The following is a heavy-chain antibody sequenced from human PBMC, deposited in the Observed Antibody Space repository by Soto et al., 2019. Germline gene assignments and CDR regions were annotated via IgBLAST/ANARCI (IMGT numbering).Heavy chain of an antibody. CDR1: GYTSTSYG. CDR2: ISAYNGNT. V-gene: IGHV1-18*04. D-gene: IGHD6-13*01. Sequence: GASVKGSSKASGYTSTSYGISWVRQAPGQGLEGMGWISAYNGNTNYAQKLQGRVTMTTDTSTSTAYMELRSLRSDDTAVYCCAASSSWYVFDYWGQGTLVTVSS. J-gene: IGHJ4*02. CDR3: AASSSWYVFDY.